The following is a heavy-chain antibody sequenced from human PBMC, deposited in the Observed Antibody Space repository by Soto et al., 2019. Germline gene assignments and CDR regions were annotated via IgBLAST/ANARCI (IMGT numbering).Heavy chain of an antibody. Sequence: PEESLKISCKGSGYSLTSYWIGWVRQMPGKGLEWMGIIYPGGSDTRYSPSFQGQVTISADKSISTAYLQWSSLKASDTAMYYCATITTVTSNNYYFDYWGEGILVTVSS. V-gene: IGHV5-51*01. J-gene: IGHJ4*02. CDR3: ATITTVTSNNYYFDY. CDR1: GYSLTSYW. CDR2: IYPGGSDT. D-gene: IGHD4-17*01.